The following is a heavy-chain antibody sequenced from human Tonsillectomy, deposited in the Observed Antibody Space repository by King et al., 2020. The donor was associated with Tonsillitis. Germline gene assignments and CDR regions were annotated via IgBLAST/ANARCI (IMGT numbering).Heavy chain of an antibody. CDR3: AKDSSSSQYYLDD. CDR1: GFTFSSYG. V-gene: IGHV3-30*18. D-gene: IGHD6-6*01. CDR2: ILYDGSNE. Sequence: VQLVESGGGVVQPGRSLRLSCAASGFTFSSYGMHWVRQASGKGLEWVAVILYDGSNEYYADSVKGRFTISRDNSKNTLYVQMNSLRAEDTAGYYCAKDSSSSQYYLDDWGQGTLVTVSA. J-gene: IGHJ4*02.